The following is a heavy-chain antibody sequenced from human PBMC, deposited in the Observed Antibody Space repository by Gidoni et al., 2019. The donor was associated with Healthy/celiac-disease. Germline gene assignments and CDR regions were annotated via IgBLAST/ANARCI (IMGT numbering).Heavy chain of an antibody. CDR2: ISAYNGNT. CDR1: GYTFTSYG. Sequence: QVQLVQSGAEVKKPGASVKLSCKASGYTFTSYGISWVRQAPGQGLAWMGWISAYNGNTNYAQKLQGRVTMTTDTSTSTAYMELRSLRSDDTAVYYCAREPLKAVYYYYGMDVWGQGTTVTVSS. J-gene: IGHJ6*02. CDR3: AREPLKAVYYYYGMDV. V-gene: IGHV1-18*01.